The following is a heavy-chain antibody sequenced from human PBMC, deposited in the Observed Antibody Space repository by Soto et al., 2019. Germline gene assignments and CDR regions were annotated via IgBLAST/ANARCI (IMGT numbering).Heavy chain of an antibody. J-gene: IGHJ5*02. D-gene: IGHD4-17*01. CDR2: IIPIFGTA. V-gene: IGHV1-69*05. Sequence: SVKVSCTASGGTFSSYAISWVRQAPGQGLEWMGGIIPIFGTANYAQKFQGRVTMTRDTSISTAYMELSRLRSDDTAVYYCARVLMTTVSQTWFDPWGQGTLVTVSS. CDR3: ARVLMTTVSQTWFDP. CDR1: GGTFSSYA.